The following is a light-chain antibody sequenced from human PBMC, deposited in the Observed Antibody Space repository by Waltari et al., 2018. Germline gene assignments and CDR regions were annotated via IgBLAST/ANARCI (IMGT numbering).Light chain of an antibody. J-gene: IGKJ3*01. CDR1: QDINNY. V-gene: IGKV1-33*01. CDR2: DAS. CDR3: HQYDNLPFT. Sequence: DIQMTQSPSSLSVSVGDRVTITCQASQDINNYLNWYQQKPGKAPKLLIYDASSLETGVPSRFSGSGSGSHFTFTISSLQPEDIATYYCHQYDNLPFTFGPGTKVDIK.